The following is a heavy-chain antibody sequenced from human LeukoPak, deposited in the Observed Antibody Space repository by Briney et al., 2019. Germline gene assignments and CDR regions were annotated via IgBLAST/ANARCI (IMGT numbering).Heavy chain of an antibody. J-gene: IGHJ4*02. D-gene: IGHD3-10*01. CDR1: GGTISSYY. V-gene: IGHV4-59*01. CDR2: IYYSGST. Sequence: SSGTLSLTCTVSGGTISSYYLSSIRQAPGKGLEWIADIYYSGSTNYNPSLKSRVTISVDTSKNQFSLKLSSVTAADTAVYYCARVGYYGSGSYSIVYWGQGTLVTVSS. CDR3: ARVGYYGSGSYSIVY.